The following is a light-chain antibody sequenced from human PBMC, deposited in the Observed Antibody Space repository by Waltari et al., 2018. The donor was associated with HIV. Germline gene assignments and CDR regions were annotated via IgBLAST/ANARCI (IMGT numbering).Light chain of an antibody. J-gene: IGKJ4*01. V-gene: IGKV1-39*01. Sequence: DIQMTQSPPSLSASVGDRVTITCRASQSIGRYLNWYQQKPGKAPKLLIYAASSLQSGVPPRFSGSGSGTDFTLAISSLQPEDFATYYCQQSTSTPLTFGGGTKVEI. CDR2: AAS. CDR1: QSIGRY. CDR3: QQSTSTPLT.